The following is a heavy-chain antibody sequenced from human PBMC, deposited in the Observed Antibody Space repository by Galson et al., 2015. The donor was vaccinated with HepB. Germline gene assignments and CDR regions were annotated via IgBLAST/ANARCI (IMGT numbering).Heavy chain of an antibody. D-gene: IGHD6-6*01. J-gene: IGHJ6*02. Sequence: SLRLSCAASGFTFSRYWMHWVRQAPGKGLVWVSHINIDGSNTRYADSVKGRFTISRDNAKNTLYLQMNSLRAEDTAVYYCARDFIRQLVEEGYYYYGMDVWGQGTTVTVSS. CDR1: GFTFSRYW. CDR2: INIDGSNT. V-gene: IGHV3-74*01. CDR3: ARDFIRQLVEEGYYYYGMDV.